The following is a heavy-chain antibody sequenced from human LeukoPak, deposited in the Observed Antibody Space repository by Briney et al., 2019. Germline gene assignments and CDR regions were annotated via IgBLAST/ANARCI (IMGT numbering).Heavy chain of an antibody. Sequence: SVKVSCKASGGTFSSYAISWVRQAPGQGLEWMGGIIPIFGTANYAQKFQGRVTITADESTSTAYMELSSLRSEDTAVYYCAGGDDSSGLLGYNYELDYWGQGTLVTVSS. V-gene: IGHV1-69*13. CDR1: GGTFSSYA. J-gene: IGHJ4*02. CDR3: AGGDDSSGLLGYNYELDY. D-gene: IGHD3-22*01. CDR2: IIPIFGTA.